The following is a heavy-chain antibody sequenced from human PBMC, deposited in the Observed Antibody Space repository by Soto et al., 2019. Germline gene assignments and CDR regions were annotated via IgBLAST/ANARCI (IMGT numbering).Heavy chain of an antibody. CDR3: ARVFAGSFDY. V-gene: IGHV4-31*03. J-gene: IGHJ4*02. Sequence: QVQLQESGPGLVKPSQTLSLTCTVSGGSLSSGGYYWSWLRQLPGKGLEWIGYIYYTGKTYYNPALKSRLAMSVDTSKNQFSLKLSSVTAADSALYYCARVFAGSFDYWGQGTVVTVSS. CDR2: IYYTGKT. D-gene: IGHD2-21*01. CDR1: GGSLSSGGYY.